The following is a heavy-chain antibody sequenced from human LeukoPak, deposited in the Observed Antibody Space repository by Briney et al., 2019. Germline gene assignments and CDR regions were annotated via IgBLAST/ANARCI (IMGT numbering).Heavy chain of an antibody. D-gene: IGHD2-2*01. J-gene: IGHJ5*02. V-gene: IGHV3-21*01. Sequence: GGSLRLSCAASGFTFSSYSMNWVRQAPGKGLEWVSSISSSSSYIYYADSVKGRFTISRDNAKNSLYLQMNSLRAEDTAVYYCARGYCSSTSCYSRPGYRWFDPWGQGTLVTVSS. CDR2: ISSSSSYI. CDR3: ARGYCSSTSCYSRPGYRWFDP. CDR1: GFTFSSYS.